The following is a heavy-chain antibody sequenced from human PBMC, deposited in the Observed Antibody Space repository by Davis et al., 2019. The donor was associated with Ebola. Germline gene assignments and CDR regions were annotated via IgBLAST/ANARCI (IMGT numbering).Heavy chain of an antibody. J-gene: IGHJ5*02. CDR1: GGSISSYY. CDR3: ARGGYSYGFHWFDP. Sequence: SETLSLTCTVSGGSISSYYWSWIRQPPGQGLEWIGYIHYTGGTYFNPSLESRVIISVDTSKDQFSLKLISVTAADTAVYYCARGGYSYGFHWFDPWGQGTLVTVSS. D-gene: IGHD5-18*01. CDR2: IHYTGGT. V-gene: IGHV4-30-4*01.